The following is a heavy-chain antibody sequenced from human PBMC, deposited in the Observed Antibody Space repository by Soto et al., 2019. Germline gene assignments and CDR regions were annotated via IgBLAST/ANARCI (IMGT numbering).Heavy chain of an antibody. CDR2: IIPMLDAT. Sequence: QVQLVQSGAEVKKPGSSVKVSCKASGGTFSDSTLSWLRLAPGQGLEWMGGIIPMLDATNYAQKFKGRVTITADKFTNTVHMEVSSLRFDDTAVYFCARYWSSGTLYGAFDVWGQGTDVTVSP. D-gene: IGHD1-1*01. J-gene: IGHJ3*01. CDR1: GGTFSDST. CDR3: ARYWSSGTLYGAFDV. V-gene: IGHV1-69*06.